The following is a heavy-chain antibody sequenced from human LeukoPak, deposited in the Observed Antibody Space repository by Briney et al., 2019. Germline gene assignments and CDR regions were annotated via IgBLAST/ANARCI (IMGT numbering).Heavy chain of an antibody. CDR1: GFNFSHYT. Sequence: PGGSLRLSCTASGFNFSHYTMTWVRQAPGKGLEWLSSIRSAGRYIYYSESLKGRFTVSRDDASSSLSLQMDSGRAEDSAVYYCARASILPRCFGGGCFAPLDYWGQGSLIAVSS. J-gene: IGHJ4*02. D-gene: IGHD2-21*01. V-gene: IGHV3-21*01. CDR2: IRSAGRYI. CDR3: ARASILPRCFGGGCFAPLDY.